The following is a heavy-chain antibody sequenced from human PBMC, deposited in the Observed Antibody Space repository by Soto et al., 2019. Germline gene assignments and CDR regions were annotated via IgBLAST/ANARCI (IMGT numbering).Heavy chain of an antibody. CDR3: ATDGRGRSYYFDY. V-gene: IGHV1-24*01. J-gene: IGHJ4*01. CDR2: FDPEDGET. CDR1: GYTLTGLS. Sequence: GASVKACCKVSGYTLTGLSMHWVRQAPGKGLEWMGGFDPEDGETIYAQKFQGRVTMTEDTSTDTAYMELSSLRSEDTAVYYCATDGRGRSYYFDYWGHGTLVTVSS. D-gene: IGHD4-17*01.